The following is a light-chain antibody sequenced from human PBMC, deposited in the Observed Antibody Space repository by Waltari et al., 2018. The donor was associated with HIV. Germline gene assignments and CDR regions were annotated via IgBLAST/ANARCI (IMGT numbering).Light chain of an antibody. Sequence: QSALTQPSSVSGSPGPSITISCPGTSSEGGSYHLVSWYQQHPGKAPKLMIYEGSKRPSGVSIRFSGSKSGNTASLTISGLQAEYEADYYCCSYAGSSTLRWVFGGGTKLTVL. CDR2: EGS. V-gene: IGLV2-23*01. J-gene: IGLJ3*02. CDR1: SSEGGSYHL. CDR3: CSYAGSSTLRWV.